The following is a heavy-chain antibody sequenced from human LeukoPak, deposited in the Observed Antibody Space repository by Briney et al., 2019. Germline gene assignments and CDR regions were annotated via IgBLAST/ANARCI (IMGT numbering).Heavy chain of an antibody. V-gene: IGHV3-74*01. Sequence: GGSLRLSCAASGFTFSSYWMHWVRQAPGKGLVWVSRINSDGSSTSYADSVKGRFTISRDNAKNTLYLQMNSLRAEDTAVYYCERGRYCTNGVCFNWFDPWGQGTLVTVSS. D-gene: IGHD2-8*01. CDR3: ERGRYCTNGVCFNWFDP. J-gene: IGHJ5*02. CDR2: INSDGSST. CDR1: GFTFSSYW.